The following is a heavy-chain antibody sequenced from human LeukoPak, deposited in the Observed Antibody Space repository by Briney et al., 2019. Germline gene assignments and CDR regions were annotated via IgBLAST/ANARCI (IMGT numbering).Heavy chain of an antibody. D-gene: IGHD3-16*01. Sequence: GGSLRLSCAGSGFAFSVHYMTWIRQAPGKGLEWLSYISGDGNTIYYAGSVRGRFTISRDNAKNSLYLHMNSLRVEDTAVYYCARVFSHWGWPGDYYFDYWGQGTLVTVSS. J-gene: IGHJ4*02. V-gene: IGHV3-11*04. CDR3: ARVFSHWGWPGDYYFDY. CDR2: ISGDGNTI. CDR1: GFAFSVHY.